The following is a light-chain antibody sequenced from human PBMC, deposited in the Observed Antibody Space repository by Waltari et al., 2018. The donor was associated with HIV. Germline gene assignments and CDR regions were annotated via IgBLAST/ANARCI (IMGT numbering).Light chain of an antibody. Sequence: QSALTQPASVSGSPGQSITISCPGTSSNIGGYNYVSWYQQHPGKAPKLIIYDVNNRPSGVSNRFSGSKSDYTASLTISGLQAEDEADYYCSSYTTSSTLIFGGGTKLTVL. CDR1: SSNIGGYNY. CDR3: SSYTTSSTLI. V-gene: IGLV2-14*03. CDR2: DVN. J-gene: IGLJ2*01.